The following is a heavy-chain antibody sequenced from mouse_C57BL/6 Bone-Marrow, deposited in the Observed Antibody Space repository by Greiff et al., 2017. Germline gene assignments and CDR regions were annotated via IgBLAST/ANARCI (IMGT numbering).Heavy chain of an antibody. CDR1: GFTFTDYN. CDR2: INPNNGGT. Sequence: VQLQQSGPGLVKPGASVKIPCTASGFTFTDYNMDWVSQSPGKSLEWIGDINPNNGGTIYNQKFKGQATVTVDKSNSTGYMELRRLTSEDNEVYYCARGGATVVPYYFDYWGQGTTLTVSS. J-gene: IGHJ2*01. CDR3: ARGGATVVPYYFDY. D-gene: IGHD1-1*01. V-gene: IGHV1-18*01.